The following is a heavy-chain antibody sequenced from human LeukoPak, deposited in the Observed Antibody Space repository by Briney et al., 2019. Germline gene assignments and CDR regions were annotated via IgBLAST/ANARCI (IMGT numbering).Heavy chain of an antibody. V-gene: IGHV4-34*01. J-gene: IGHJ4*02. CDR2: INHSGST. Sequence: PSVTLSLTCAVYGGSFSGYYWSWIRQPPGKGLEWIGEINHSGSTNYNPSLKSRVTISVDTSKNQFSLKLSSVTAADTAAYYCARGGARKLGYWGQGTLVTVSS. CDR1: GGSFSGYY. CDR3: ARGGARKLGY.